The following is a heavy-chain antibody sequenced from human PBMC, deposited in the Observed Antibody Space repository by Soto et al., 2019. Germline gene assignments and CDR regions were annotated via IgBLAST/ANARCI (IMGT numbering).Heavy chain of an antibody. J-gene: IGHJ5*01. V-gene: IGHV4-31*03. CDR3: VRDRALDSSGHWFDS. D-gene: IGHD6-19*01. CDR1: VRPVSRGGNY. Sequence: QVQLQESGPGLVKLSQTRSLTCLVFVRPVSRGGNYWLWIRQFPGKALEWIGYIYHIGSPSYNPSLKSRLSMSLDASKNQFSLNLTSVTAADTAIYYCVRDRALDSSGHWFDSWGQGTLVTVSS. CDR2: IYHIGSP.